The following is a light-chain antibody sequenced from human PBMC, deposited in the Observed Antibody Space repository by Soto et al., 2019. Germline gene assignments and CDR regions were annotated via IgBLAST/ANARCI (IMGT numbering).Light chain of an antibody. CDR2: DAC. V-gene: IGKV1-27*01. CDR1: QGIRSH. CDR3: QKYNSAPPT. Sequence: DIQMTQSPSSLSASAGDRVTITCRASQGIRSHLAWYQQKPGKVPKLLIYDACTLKSGVPSRFSGSGSGTDFTLTISSLQPEDVATYYCQKYNSAPPTFGGGTKVEIK. J-gene: IGKJ4*01.